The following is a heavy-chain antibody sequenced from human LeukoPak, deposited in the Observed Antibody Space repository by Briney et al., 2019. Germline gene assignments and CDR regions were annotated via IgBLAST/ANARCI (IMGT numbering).Heavy chain of an antibody. CDR1: GFTFSSYE. V-gene: IGHV3-48*03. CDR3: ARQDSGWHVY. CDR2: ISSSGSSR. Sequence: GRSLRLSCAASGFTFSSYEMNWVRQAPGKGLEWVSYISSSGSSRYYADSVKGRFTISRDNAKNSLNLQMNSLRADDTAVYYCARQDSGWHVYWGQGTLVIVSS. D-gene: IGHD6-19*01. J-gene: IGHJ4*02.